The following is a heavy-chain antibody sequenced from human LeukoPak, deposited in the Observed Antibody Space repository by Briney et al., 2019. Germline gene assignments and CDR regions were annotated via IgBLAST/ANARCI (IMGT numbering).Heavy chain of an antibody. J-gene: IGHJ4*02. CDR1: GFSVSRNF. CDR2: IYGGGGT. Sequence: PGGSLRLSCAASGFSVSRNFMTWVRQAPGKGLEWVSLIYGGGGTFYPDSVKGRFTISRDNSRNTLYLQMNSLRVEDTAMHYCTSSSPNYGSGSYYNYWGQGTLVTVSP. V-gene: IGHV3-53*01. D-gene: IGHD3-10*01. CDR3: TSSSPNYGSGSYYNY.